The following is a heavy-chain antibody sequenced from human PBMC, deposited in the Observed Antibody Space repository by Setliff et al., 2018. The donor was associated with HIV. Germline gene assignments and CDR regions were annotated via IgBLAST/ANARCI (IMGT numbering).Heavy chain of an antibody. Sequence: GESLRLSCAASGFTFSYYSMNWVRQAPGKGLEWVSYISSSSDTIYYADSVKGRFTISRDNAENSLYLQMNSLRAEDTAVYYCARGVVIAAHNWFDPWGQGTLVTVSS. CDR3: ARGVVIAAHNWFDP. CDR1: GFTFSYYS. CDR2: ISSSSDTI. J-gene: IGHJ5*02. D-gene: IGHD2-15*01. V-gene: IGHV3-48*01.